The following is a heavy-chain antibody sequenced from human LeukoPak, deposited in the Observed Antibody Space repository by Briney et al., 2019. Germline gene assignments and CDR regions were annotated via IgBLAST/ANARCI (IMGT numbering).Heavy chain of an antibody. V-gene: IGHV3-49*04. D-gene: IGHD3-22*01. CDR3: TRGSDYYDSSGYYSEYFQH. CDR1: GFSFGDYA. Sequence: HPGGSLRLSCTTSGFSFGDYAISWVRQAPGKGLEWISFIRSRAYGGTTEYAASVIGRFILSSDDSSSIAYLQMNSLKTEDTAVYYCTRGSDYYDSSGYYSEYFQHWGQGSLVTVSS. CDR2: IRSRAYGGTT. J-gene: IGHJ1*01.